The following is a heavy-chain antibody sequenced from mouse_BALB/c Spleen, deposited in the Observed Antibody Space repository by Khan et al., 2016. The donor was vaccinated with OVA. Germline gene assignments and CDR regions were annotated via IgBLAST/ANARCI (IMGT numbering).Heavy chain of an antibody. CDR1: GYTFTNYS. V-gene: IGHV1-4*01. Sequence: QVQLKQSGAELARPGASVKLSCKASGYTFTNYSMHWVKQRPGQGLDWIGYINPSSGYTNYNQNFNDKATLTTDRSSNTAYMQLSSLTSDDYAVYYCARIPIPPYCFDYWGQGTTLTVSS. J-gene: IGHJ2*01. CDR3: ARIPIPPYCFDY. CDR2: INPSSGYT.